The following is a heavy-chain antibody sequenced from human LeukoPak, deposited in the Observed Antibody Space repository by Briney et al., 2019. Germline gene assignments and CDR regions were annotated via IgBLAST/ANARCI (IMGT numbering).Heavy chain of an antibody. Sequence: GGSLRLACAASGFTFSSYDMHWVRQATGKGLEWVSAIGTAGDTYYPGSVKGRFTISRENAKNSLYLQMNSLRAGDTAVYYCAGGGIAQDALDIWGQGTMVTVSS. D-gene: IGHD6-13*01. J-gene: IGHJ3*02. CDR2: IGTAGDT. CDR1: GFTFSSYD. V-gene: IGHV3-13*04. CDR3: AGGGIAQDALDI.